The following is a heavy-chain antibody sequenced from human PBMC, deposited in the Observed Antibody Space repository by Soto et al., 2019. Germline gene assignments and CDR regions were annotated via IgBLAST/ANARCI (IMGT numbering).Heavy chain of an antibody. D-gene: IGHD3-3*02. V-gene: IGHV3-33*01. CDR3: AGGGIRGGSTVSAFLLNGSSDL. Sequence: PGKGLEWVAVIPHDGNNEDYTDSVRGRFTISRDNSKNTFYLQMNSLRGEDTAVFYRAGGGIRGGSTVSAFLLNGSSDL. J-gene: IGHJ2*01. CDR2: IPHDGNNE.